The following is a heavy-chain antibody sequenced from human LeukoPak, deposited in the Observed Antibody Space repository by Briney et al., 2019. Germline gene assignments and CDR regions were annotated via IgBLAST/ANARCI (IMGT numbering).Heavy chain of an antibody. D-gene: IGHD2-15*01. CDR2: IKQDGSEK. CDR1: GFTFSTYW. Sequence: GGSLRHSRAVSGFTFSTYWMSWVRQAPGKGLEWVANIKQDGSEKNYVDSVKGRFTISRYNARNSLYLQMKSLRGEDTAVYYCARDGDATSGAFDSWGQRNTGSVSS. CDR3: ARDGDATSGAFDS. J-gene: IGHJ4*02. V-gene: IGHV3-7*01.